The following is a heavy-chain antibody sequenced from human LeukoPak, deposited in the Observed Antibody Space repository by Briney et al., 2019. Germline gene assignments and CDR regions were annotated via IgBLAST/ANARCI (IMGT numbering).Heavy chain of an antibody. CDR1: GFTFSSYW. CDR3: ARDPYSGSYGNYYYYFMDV. J-gene: IGHJ6*03. Sequence: GGSLRLSCAASGFTFSSYWMHWVRQAPGKGLVWVSRINSDGSKTNYTDSVKGRFTISRDNAKNTLYLQMNSLRAEDTAVYYCARDPYSGSYGNYYYYFMDVWGKGTTVTISS. D-gene: IGHD1-26*01. CDR2: INSDGSKT. V-gene: IGHV3-74*01.